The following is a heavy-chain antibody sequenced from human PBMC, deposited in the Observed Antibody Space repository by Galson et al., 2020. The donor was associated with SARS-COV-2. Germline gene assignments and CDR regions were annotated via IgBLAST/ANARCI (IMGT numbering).Heavy chain of an antibody. Sequence: SETLSLTCPVFGDSTSRTIYSWGWIRQAPGKGLEWIGSIYDSGRIFYNPSLKSRVTISVDASKSRISLKLNSVTAADTALYYCVRHSRQLLVPGYDFDYWGQGTLATVSS. CDR3: VRHSRQLLVPGYDFDY. V-gene: IGHV4-39*01. J-gene: IGHJ4*02. CDR1: GDSTSRTIYS. CDR2: IYDSGRI. D-gene: IGHD6-19*01.